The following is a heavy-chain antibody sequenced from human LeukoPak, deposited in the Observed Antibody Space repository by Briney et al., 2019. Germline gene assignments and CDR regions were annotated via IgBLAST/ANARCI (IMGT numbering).Heavy chain of an antibody. CDR3: ARDRDSHYDILTGYYPSDAFDI. CDR1: GGSISSSSYY. Sequence: PSETLSLTCTVSGGSISSSSYYWGWIRQPPGKGLEWIGSIYYSGSTYYNPSLKGRVTISVDTSKNQFSLKLSSVTAADTAVYYCARDRDSHYDILTGYYPSDAFDIWGQGTMVTVSS. J-gene: IGHJ3*02. V-gene: IGHV4-39*07. D-gene: IGHD3-9*01. CDR2: IYYSGST.